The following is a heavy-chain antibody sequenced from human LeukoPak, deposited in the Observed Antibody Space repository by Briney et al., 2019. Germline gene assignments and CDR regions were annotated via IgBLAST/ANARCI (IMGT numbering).Heavy chain of an antibody. CDR2: ISSSGSTI. V-gene: IGHV3-48*03. CDR3: ARADRYSSSWYQEHDAFDI. J-gene: IGHJ3*02. D-gene: IGHD6-13*01. Sequence: GGSLRLSCAASGFTFSSYEMNWVRQAPGKGLEWVSYISSSGSTIYYADSVKGRFTISRDNAKNSLYLQMNSLRAEDTAVYYCARADRYSSSWYQEHDAFDIWGQGTMVTVSS. CDR1: GFTFSSYE.